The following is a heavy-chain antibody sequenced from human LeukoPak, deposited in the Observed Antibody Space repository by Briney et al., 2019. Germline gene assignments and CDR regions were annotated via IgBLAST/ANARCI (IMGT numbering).Heavy chain of an antibody. Sequence: SETLSLTCTVSGDSISSSSYYWGWIRLSPGKGLEWLGSVYYRGFTYYNPSLKGRVIISVDTSANQFSLNLNSVTAADTALYFCARDISGGDAFDIWGQGTTVTVSS. CDR1: GDSISSSSYY. J-gene: IGHJ3*02. V-gene: IGHV4-39*07. CDR3: ARDISGGDAFDI. D-gene: IGHD3-10*01. CDR2: VYYRGFT.